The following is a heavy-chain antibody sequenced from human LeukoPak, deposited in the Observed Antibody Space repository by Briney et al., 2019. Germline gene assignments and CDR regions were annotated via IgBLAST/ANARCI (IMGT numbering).Heavy chain of an antibody. CDR2: IYYSGTT. CDR3: ARRPYHFDIIGPV. V-gene: IGHV4-39*07. J-gene: IGHJ3*01. D-gene: IGHD3-22*01. CDR1: GASFSNSNSY. Sequence: SETLSLTCTVSGASFSNSNSYWVWIRQAPGKGLEWIGSIYYSGTTQYNPSLKSRVIVSADTSKNQFSLKVNFLTAADTAVYYCARRPYHFDIIGPVWGQGTKVTVSS.